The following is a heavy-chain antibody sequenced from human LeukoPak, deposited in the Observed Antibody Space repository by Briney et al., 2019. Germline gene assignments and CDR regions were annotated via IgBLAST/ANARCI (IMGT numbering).Heavy chain of an antibody. CDR1: GFTFDDYA. V-gene: IGHV3-9*01. CDR2: ISWNSGSI. Sequence: GGSLRLSCAASGFTFDDYAMHWVRQAPGKGLEWVSGISWNSGSIGYADSVKGRFTISRDNAKNSLYLQMNSLRAEDTAVYYCARVGYCSSTSCARSYYMDVWGKGTTVTVSS. J-gene: IGHJ6*03. D-gene: IGHD2-2*01. CDR3: ARVGYCSSTSCARSYYMDV.